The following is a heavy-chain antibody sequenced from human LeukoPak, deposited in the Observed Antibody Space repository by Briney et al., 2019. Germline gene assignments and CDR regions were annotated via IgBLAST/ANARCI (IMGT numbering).Heavy chain of an antibody. CDR1: GGTFSSYA. CDR3: AKVRGFGEFQPYYFDY. D-gene: IGHD3-10*01. J-gene: IGHJ4*02. Sequence: SVKVSCKASGGTFSSYAISWVRQAPGQGLEWMGGIIPIFGTANYAQKFQGRVTITADESTSTAYMELSSLRAEDTAVYYCAKVRGFGEFQPYYFDYWGQGTLVTVSS. V-gene: IGHV1-69*13. CDR2: IIPIFGTA.